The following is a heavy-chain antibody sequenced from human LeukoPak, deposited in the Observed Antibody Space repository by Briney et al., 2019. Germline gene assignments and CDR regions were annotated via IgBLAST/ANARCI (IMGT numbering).Heavy chain of an antibody. J-gene: IGHJ5*02. CDR2: RSAYNGNT. V-gene: IGHV1-18*01. CDR3: ARLVDGIAVRYWFDP. CDR1: GYTGTICG. Sequence: GASVTLSFKASGYTGTICGISWVWHGPRQGLERMGWRSAYNGNTNYAPKLQGRVTMPKATSTRTAYMELRSLRSDDTAVYSCARLVDGIAVRYWFDPWGQGPLVTVSS. D-gene: IGHD6-19*01.